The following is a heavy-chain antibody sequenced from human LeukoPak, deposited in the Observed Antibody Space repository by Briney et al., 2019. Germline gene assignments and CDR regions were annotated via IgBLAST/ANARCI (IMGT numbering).Heavy chain of an antibody. CDR3: AKDWNAIVVVPAAQMTFDY. CDR1: GFTFSSYG. Sequence: GGSLRLSCAASGFTFSSYGMHWVRQAPGKGLERVAFIRYDGSNKYYADSVKGRFTISRDNSKNTLYLQMNSLRAEDTAVYYCAKDWNAIVVVPAAQMTFDYWGQGTLVTVSS. D-gene: IGHD2-2*01. V-gene: IGHV3-30*02. CDR2: IRYDGSNK. J-gene: IGHJ4*02.